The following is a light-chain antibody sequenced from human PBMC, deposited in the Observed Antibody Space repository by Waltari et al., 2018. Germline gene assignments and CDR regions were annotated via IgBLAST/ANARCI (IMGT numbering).Light chain of an antibody. V-gene: IGLV3-21*04. CDR1: NIGFKG. CDR3: QVWDSGSDHVV. CDR2: YDR. J-gene: IGLJ2*01. Sequence: SYVLTQPPSVSVAPGKTARITCGGTNIGFKGVHWYQQKPGQAPLLVIYYDRGRPSGIPERCSGSNSGNTATLTINRVEAGDEADYYCQVWDSGSDHVVFGGGTKLTVL.